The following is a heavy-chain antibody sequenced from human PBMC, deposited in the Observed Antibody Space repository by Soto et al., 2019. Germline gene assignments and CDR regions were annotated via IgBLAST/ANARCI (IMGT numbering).Heavy chain of an antibody. D-gene: IGHD6-6*01. CDR3: AARKWSIAARSHSRYYYYGMYV. V-gene: IGHV4-34*01. CDR1: GGSFSGYY. J-gene: IGHJ6*02. Sequence: PSETLSLTCAVSGGSFSGYYWGWIRQSPGKGLEWIGDINHSGGTNYNPSLNSRVTISGDTSRSHFSLRLSSVTAADTAVYYCAARKWSIAARSHSRYYYYGMYVWGQGTAVTVSS. CDR2: INHSGGT.